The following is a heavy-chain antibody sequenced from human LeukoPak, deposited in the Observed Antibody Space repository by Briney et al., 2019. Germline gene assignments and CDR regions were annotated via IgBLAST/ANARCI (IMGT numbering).Heavy chain of an antibody. V-gene: IGHV3-48*03. CDR1: GFTFSSYE. CDR2: ISSSGSTI. Sequence: GGSLRLSCAASGFTFSSYEMNWVRQAPGKGLEWVSYISSSGSTIYYADSVKGRFTISRDNAKNSLYLQMNSLRAEDTAVYYCAREGTDTATGDWGQGTLVTVSS. CDR3: AREGTDTATGD. J-gene: IGHJ4*02. D-gene: IGHD5-18*01.